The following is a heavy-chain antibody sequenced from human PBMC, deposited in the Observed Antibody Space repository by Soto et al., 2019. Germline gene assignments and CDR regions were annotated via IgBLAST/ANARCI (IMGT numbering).Heavy chain of an antibody. V-gene: IGHV3-7*05. CDR3: ARDGVAPGLYFDY. CDR2: IKQNGGEE. Sequence: GGSLRLSCATSGFIFGDYWMNWVRLAPGKGLEWVASIKQNGGEEKYVDSVKGRFTISRDNAKNSLYLQMASLRADDTAVYYCARDGVAPGLYFDYWGQGTLVTLPS. D-gene: IGHD6-13*01. J-gene: IGHJ4*02. CDR1: GFIFGDYW.